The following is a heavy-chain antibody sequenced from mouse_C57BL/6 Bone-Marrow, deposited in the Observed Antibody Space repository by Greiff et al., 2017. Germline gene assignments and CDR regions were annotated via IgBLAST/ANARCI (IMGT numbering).Heavy chain of an antibody. CDR1: GFNIKNTY. J-gene: IGHJ1*03. D-gene: IGHD1-1*01. V-gene: IGHV14-3*01. CDR3: ASVLYGSSIYWYFDV. Sequence: EVKLVESVAELVRPGASVKLSCTASGFNIKNTYMHWVKQRPEQGLEWIGRIDPANGNTKYAPKFQGKATITADTSSNTAYLQLSSLTSEDTAIYYCASVLYGSSIYWYFDVWGTGTTVTVSS. CDR2: IDPANGNT.